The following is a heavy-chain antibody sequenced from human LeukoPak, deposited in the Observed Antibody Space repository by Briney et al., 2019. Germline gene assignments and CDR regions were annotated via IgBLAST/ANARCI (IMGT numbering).Heavy chain of an antibody. D-gene: IGHD1-1*01. CDR1: GFTLSSYG. J-gene: IGHJ4*02. V-gene: IGHV3-33*01. Sequence: GGSLRLSCAASGFTLSSYGMHWVRQAPGKGLEWVAVIGYDGSNKDYADSVKGRFTISKDNSKNTLNMQMNSLRAEDTAVYYCARTTGDYFDYWGQGTLVTVSS. CDR3: ARTTGDYFDY. CDR2: IGYDGSNK.